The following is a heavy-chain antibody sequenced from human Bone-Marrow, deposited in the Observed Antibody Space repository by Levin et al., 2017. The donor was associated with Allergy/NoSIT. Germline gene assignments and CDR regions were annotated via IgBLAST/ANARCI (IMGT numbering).Heavy chain of an antibody. CDR1: GFNFGDFY. Sequence: GGSLRLSCEASGFNFGDFYMSWIRQAPGKGLEWVSYISTSGYTTYYADSVTGRFTISRDNAKNSLYLQMNSLRAEDTAFYYCARDRGTSTVTTNYDQWGQGTLVTVSS. V-gene: IGHV3-11*01. J-gene: IGHJ5*02. D-gene: IGHD4-17*01. CDR3: ARDRGTSTVTTNYDQ. CDR2: ISTSGYTT.